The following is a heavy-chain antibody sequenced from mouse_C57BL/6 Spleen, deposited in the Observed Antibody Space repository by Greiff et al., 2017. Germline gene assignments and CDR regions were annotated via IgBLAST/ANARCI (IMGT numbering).Heavy chain of an antibody. D-gene: IGHD1-2*01. Sequence: DVMLVESGGGLVQPGGSLSLSCAASGFTFTDYYMSWVRQPPGKALEWLGFIRNKANGYTTEYSASVKGRFTISRDNSQSILYLPMNALRAEDSATYYCAGYGFYWYFDVWGTGTTVTVSS. V-gene: IGHV7-3*01. CDR2: IRNKANGYTT. CDR1: GFTFTDYY. J-gene: IGHJ1*03. CDR3: AGYGFYWYFDV.